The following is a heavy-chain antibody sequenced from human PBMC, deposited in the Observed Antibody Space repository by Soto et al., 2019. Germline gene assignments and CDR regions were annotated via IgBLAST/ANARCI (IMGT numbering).Heavy chain of an antibody. J-gene: IGHJ4*02. Sequence: EVQLVQSGAEVKTPGESLKISCKGSGYSFTSYWIGWVRQMPGKGLEWMGIIYPGDSDTRYSPSFQGQVTISADKSISTAYLQWSSLKASDTAMYYCARQSHVFDSSGYFYYWGQGTLVTVSS. CDR1: GYSFTSYW. D-gene: IGHD3-22*01. CDR2: IYPGDSDT. CDR3: ARQSHVFDSSGYFYY. V-gene: IGHV5-51*01.